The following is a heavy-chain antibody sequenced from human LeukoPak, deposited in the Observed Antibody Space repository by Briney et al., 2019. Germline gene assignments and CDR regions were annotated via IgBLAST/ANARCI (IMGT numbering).Heavy chain of an antibody. D-gene: IGHD1-26*01. Sequence: SETLSLTCAVYGGSFSGYYWSWIRQPPGKGLEWIGEINHSGSTNYNPSLKSRVTISVDTSKNQVSLKLSSVTAADTAVYYCARDVGATPGYFDYWGQGTLVTVSS. CDR1: GGSFSGYY. V-gene: IGHV4-34*01. CDR3: ARDVGATPGYFDY. CDR2: INHSGST. J-gene: IGHJ4*02.